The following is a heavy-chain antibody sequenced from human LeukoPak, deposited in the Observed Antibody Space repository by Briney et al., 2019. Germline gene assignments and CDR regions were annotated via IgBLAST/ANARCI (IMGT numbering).Heavy chain of an antibody. CDR3: ARSYYDFWSGYSNWFDP. V-gene: IGHV4-34*01. Sequence: SETLSLTCAVYGGSFSGYYWSWIRQPPGKGLEWIGEINHSGSTNYNPSLKSRVTISVDTSKNQFSLKLSSVTAADTAVYYCARSYYDFWSGYSNWFDPWGQGTLATVSS. CDR1: GGSFSGYY. J-gene: IGHJ5*02. CDR2: INHSGST. D-gene: IGHD3-3*01.